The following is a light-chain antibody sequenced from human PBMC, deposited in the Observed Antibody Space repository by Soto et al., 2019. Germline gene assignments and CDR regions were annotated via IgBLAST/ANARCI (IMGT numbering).Light chain of an antibody. CDR3: QQGNSFPFT. V-gene: IGKV1D-12*01. CDR2: AAS. J-gene: IGKJ3*01. CDR1: QGISNW. Sequence: DIPMTPSPSSLFSSVGDRGRIPFRASQGISNWLAWYQQKPGRAPKLLIYAASSLQSGVSSRFSGSGSGTDFTLTISSLQPEDFATYYCQQGNSFPFTFGPGTKVDIK.